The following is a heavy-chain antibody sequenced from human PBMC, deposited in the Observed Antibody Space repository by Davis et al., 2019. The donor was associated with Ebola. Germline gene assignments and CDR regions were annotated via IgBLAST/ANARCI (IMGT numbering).Heavy chain of an antibody. D-gene: IGHD6-13*01. Sequence: GESLKISCAASGFTFGDDYMSWIRQAPGKGLEWVSYITSSGSTANYADSVKGRFTISRDNTKNSLYLEMNNLRAEDTAVYYCAKDSSSWYLVGYFDYWGQGTLVTVSS. CDR1: GFTFGDDY. CDR2: ITSSGSTA. CDR3: AKDSSSWYLVGYFDY. V-gene: IGHV3-11*01. J-gene: IGHJ4*02.